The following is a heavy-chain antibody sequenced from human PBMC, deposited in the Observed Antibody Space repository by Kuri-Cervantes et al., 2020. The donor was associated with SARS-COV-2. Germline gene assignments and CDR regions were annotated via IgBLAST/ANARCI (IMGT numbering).Heavy chain of an antibody. Sequence: GGSLRLSCAASGFTFSNYGMHCVRQAPGKGLEWVALVSYDGSYKYYAGSVRGRFTISRDNSNKTAYLQMNSLRTEDTAVYYCAKSRSEGGGFFDYGVDVWGQGTTVTVSS. CDR3: AKSRSEGGGFFDYGVDV. V-gene: IGHV3-30*18. CDR2: VSYDGSYK. CDR1: GFTFSNYG. D-gene: IGHD3-3*01. J-gene: IGHJ6*02.